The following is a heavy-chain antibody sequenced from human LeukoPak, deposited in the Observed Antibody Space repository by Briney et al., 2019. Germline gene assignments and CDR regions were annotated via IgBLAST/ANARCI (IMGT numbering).Heavy chain of an antibody. CDR1: GFTFSSYA. CDR2: ISGSGGST. Sequence: GGSLRLSCAASGFTFSSYAMSWVRQAPGKGLEWVSAISGSGGSTYYADSVKGRFTIPRDNSKNTLYLQMNSLRAEDTAVYYCATRFMVRGVIVLDYWGQGTLATVSS. J-gene: IGHJ4*02. CDR3: ATRFMVRGVIVLDY. D-gene: IGHD3-10*01. V-gene: IGHV3-23*01.